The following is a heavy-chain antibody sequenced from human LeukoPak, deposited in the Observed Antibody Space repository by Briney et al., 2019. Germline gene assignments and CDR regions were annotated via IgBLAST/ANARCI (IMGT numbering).Heavy chain of an antibody. J-gene: IGHJ6*02. D-gene: IGHD2-2*01. CDR1: GGSISPYY. CDR2: INHSGGT. Sequence: SETLSLTCTVSGGSISPYYWSWIRQPPGKGLEWIGEINHSGGTNYNPSLKSRVTISVDTSKNQFSLKPSSVTAADTAVYYCARGSHPEISDIVVVPAAIPIYGMDVWGQGTTVTVSS. V-gene: IGHV4-34*01. CDR3: ARGSHPEISDIVVVPAAIPIYGMDV.